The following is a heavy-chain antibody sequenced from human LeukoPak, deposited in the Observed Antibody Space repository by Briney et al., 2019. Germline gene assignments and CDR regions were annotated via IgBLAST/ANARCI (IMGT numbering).Heavy chain of an antibody. CDR2: ISWNSGSI. CDR3: AKGLQLWQPFDY. V-gene: IGHV3-9*01. Sequence: PGGSLRLSCAASGFTFDDYAMHWVRQAPGKGLEWDSGISWNSGSIGYADSVKGRFTISRDNAKNSLYLQMNSLRAEDTALYYCAKGLQLWQPFDYWGQGTLVTVSS. CDR1: GFTFDDYA. D-gene: IGHD5-18*01. J-gene: IGHJ4*02.